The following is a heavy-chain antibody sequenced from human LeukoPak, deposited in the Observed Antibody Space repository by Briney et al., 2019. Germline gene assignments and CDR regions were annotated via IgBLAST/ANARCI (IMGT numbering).Heavy chain of an antibody. CDR3: ARGNWFDP. J-gene: IGHJ5*02. Sequence: SETLSLTCTVSGGSISSSSYYWGWIRQPPGKGLEWIGSIYYSGSTYYNPSLKSRVTISVDTSKNQFSLKLSSVTAADTAVYYCARGNWFDPWGQGTLVTVFS. CDR1: GGSISSSSYY. CDR2: IYYSGST. V-gene: IGHV4-39*01.